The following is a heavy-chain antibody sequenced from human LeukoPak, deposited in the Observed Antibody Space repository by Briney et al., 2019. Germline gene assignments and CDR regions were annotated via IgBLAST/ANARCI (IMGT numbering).Heavy chain of an antibody. J-gene: IGHJ4*02. CDR1: GFTFSSYS. V-gene: IGHV3-74*01. D-gene: IGHD3-3*01. CDR2: IKGDGIST. Sequence: GGSLRLSCAASGFTFSSYSMNWVRQAPGQGLVWVSRIKGDGISTNYADSVKGRFTISRDIAKNTLYLQMNSLRAEDTGVYYCAKDHYWSIDYWGRGTLVTVSS. CDR3: AKDHYWSIDY.